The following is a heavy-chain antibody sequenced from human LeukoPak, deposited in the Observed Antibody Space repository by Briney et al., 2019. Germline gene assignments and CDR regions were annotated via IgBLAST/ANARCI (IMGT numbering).Heavy chain of an antibody. J-gene: IGHJ4*02. D-gene: IGHD3-16*02. CDR2: IFPSGGEI. CDR1: GFTFSTFA. CDR3: AREGEYDYVWGSYRFDY. Sequence: PGGSLRLSCAASGFTFSTFAMIWVRQPPGKGLEWVSSIFPSGGEIHYADSVKGRFTISRDNSKNTLYLQMNSLRAEDTAVYYCAREGEYDYVWGSYRFDYWGQGTLVTVSS. V-gene: IGHV3-23*01.